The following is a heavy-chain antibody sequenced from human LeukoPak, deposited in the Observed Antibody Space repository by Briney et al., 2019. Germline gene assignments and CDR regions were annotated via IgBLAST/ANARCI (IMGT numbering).Heavy chain of an antibody. V-gene: IGHV3-43*02. CDR2: ISGDGGGT. D-gene: IGHD3-16*02. Sequence: TGGSLRLSCAASGFTFDDYAMHWVRQAPGKGLEWVSLISGDGGGTYYADSVKGRFTISRDNSKNSLYLQMNSLRTEDTALYYCAKASPSYVWGSYRLRPFDYWGQGTLVTVSS. J-gene: IGHJ4*02. CDR3: AKASPSYVWGSYRLRPFDY. CDR1: GFTFDDYA.